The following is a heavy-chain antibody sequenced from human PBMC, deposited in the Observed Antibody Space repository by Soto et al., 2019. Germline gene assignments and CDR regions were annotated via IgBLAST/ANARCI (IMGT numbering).Heavy chain of an antibody. V-gene: IGHV1-69*08. CDR2: MIPVLGIA. J-gene: IGHJ6*04. Sequence: QVQLVQSGAEVKKPGSSVKVSCKASGGTFSSYTISWVRQATGQELEWMGRMIPVLGIANYAQQFQGRVTITADKSTSRAYRALSSLRTEDTAVSYCARDRGVRDWDPYNYCMDVWGNGTTVTVAS. CDR1: GGTFSSYT. CDR3: ARDRGVRDWDPYNYCMDV. D-gene: IGHD3-9*01.